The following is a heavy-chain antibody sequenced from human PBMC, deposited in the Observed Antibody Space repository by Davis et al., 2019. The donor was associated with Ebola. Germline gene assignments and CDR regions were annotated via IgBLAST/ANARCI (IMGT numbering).Heavy chain of an antibody. Sequence: SETLSLTCTVSGGSISSYYWSWIRQSPGKGLQWIGSIYHSGSTYYNPSLKSRVTISVDTSKNQFSLKLTSVTAADTAVYYCARVYCSGGTCYSAYYYGMDVWGQGTTVTVSS. J-gene: IGHJ6*02. D-gene: IGHD2-15*01. CDR3: ARVYCSGGTCYSAYYYGMDV. V-gene: IGHV4-39*01. CDR1: GGSISSYY. CDR2: IYHSGST.